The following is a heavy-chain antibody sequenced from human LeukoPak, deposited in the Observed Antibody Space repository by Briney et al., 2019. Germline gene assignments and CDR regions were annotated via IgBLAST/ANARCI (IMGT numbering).Heavy chain of an antibody. CDR2: IYSGGST. CDR1: GFTVSSNY. J-gene: IGHJ6*02. D-gene: IGHD6-13*01. V-gene: IGHV3-53*04. Sequence: GGSLRLSCAASGFTVSSNYMSWVRQAPGKGLEWVSVIYSGGSTYYADSVKGRFTISRHNSKNTLYLQMNSLRAEDTAVYYCAREIKGIAGAMDVWGQGTTVTVSS. CDR3: AREIKGIAGAMDV.